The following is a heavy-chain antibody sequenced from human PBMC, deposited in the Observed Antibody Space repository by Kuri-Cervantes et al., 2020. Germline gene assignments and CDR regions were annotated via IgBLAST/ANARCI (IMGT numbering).Heavy chain of an antibody. CDR1: GFTFSGYS. D-gene: IGHD6-13*01. V-gene: IGHV3-48*01. Sequence: GESLKISCAASGFTFSGYSMNWIRRAPGKGLEWLAYISVGSTTIYYADSVKGRFTISRDDAESSLYLQMNSLRAEDTAVYYCAKDLRSSSWYDYYYYYGMDVWGQGTTVTVSS. CDR2: ISVGSTTI. CDR3: AKDLRSSSWYDYYYYYGMDV. J-gene: IGHJ6*02.